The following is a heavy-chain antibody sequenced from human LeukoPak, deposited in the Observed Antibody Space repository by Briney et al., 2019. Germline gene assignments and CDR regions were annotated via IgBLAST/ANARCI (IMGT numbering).Heavy chain of an antibody. CDR3: ARGLRYYGSGGYDY. CDR2: VYYSGST. J-gene: IGHJ4*02. Sequence: NSSETLSLTCNVSGGSISSYYWTWIRQPPGKGLEWIGYVYYSGSTNYNPSLKSRVTISVDTSKNQFSLKLSSVTAADAAVYYCARGLRYYGSGGYDYWGQGTLVTVSS. CDR1: GGSISSYY. V-gene: IGHV4-59*01. D-gene: IGHD3-10*01.